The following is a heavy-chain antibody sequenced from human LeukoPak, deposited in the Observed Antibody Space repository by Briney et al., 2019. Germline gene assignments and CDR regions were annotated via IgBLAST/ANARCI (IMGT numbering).Heavy chain of an antibody. Sequence: GGSLRLSCEASGFTFSRYWMHWVRQAPGKGLVWVSRIKSDGKTNYADSVKGRFTISRDNAKNTVSLQMDSLRTEDTGVYYCARAPSEVGGYYPEYFRHWGQGTLVTVSS. CDR2: IKSDGKT. D-gene: IGHD3-22*01. CDR3: ARAPSEVGGYYPEYFRH. J-gene: IGHJ1*01. CDR1: GFTFSRYW. V-gene: IGHV3-74*01.